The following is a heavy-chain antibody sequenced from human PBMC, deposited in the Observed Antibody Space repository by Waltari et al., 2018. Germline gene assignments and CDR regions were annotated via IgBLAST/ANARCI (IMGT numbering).Heavy chain of an antibody. Sequence: EVQLLESGGGLVQPGGSLRLSCAASGFTFSSYAMSWVRQAPGKGLEWVSAISGRGGSTYYADSVKGRFTISRDNSKNTLYLQMNSLRAEDTAVYYCAKDKIREGFIAAAGSEVTFDIWGQGTMVTVSS. CDR3: AKDKIREGFIAAAGSEVTFDI. CDR1: GFTFSSYA. CDR2: ISGRGGST. V-gene: IGHV3-23*01. J-gene: IGHJ3*02. D-gene: IGHD6-13*01.